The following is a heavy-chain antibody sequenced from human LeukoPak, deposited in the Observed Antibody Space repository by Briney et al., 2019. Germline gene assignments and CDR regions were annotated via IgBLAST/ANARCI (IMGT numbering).Heavy chain of an antibody. J-gene: IGHJ4*02. CDR1: GFIFSSYW. CDR2: MKEEGREK. D-gene: IGHD6-13*01. Sequence: PGGTLRLSCVASGFIFSSYWMSWVRQAPGKGLEGGANMKEEGREKYYVDSVKGRFTISRDNAKSSLYLQMNSLRAEDTAVYYCARLRYSSTWLFDYWGQGTLVTVSS. CDR3: ARLRYSSTWLFDY. V-gene: IGHV3-7*01.